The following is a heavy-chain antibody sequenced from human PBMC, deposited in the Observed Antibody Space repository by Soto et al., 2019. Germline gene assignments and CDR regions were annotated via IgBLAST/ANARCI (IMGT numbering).Heavy chain of an antibody. Sequence: EVQLVESGGGLVKPGGSLRLSCAASGFTFSSYSMNWVRQAPGKGLEWVSSISSSSSYIYYADSVKGRFTISRDNAKNPLYLQMNTLRAEATAVYYCARDPIISYDYIWGSQTRGAYYFDYWGQGTLVTVSS. CDR1: GFTFSSYS. D-gene: IGHD3-16*01. V-gene: IGHV3-21*01. J-gene: IGHJ4*02. CDR2: ISSSSSYI. CDR3: ARDPIISYDYIWGSQTRGAYYFDY.